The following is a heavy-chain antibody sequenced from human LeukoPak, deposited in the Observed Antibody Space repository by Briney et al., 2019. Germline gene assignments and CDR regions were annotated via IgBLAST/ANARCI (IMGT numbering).Heavy chain of an antibody. CDR2: IYYSGST. V-gene: IGHV4-39*07. Sequence: SETLSLTCTVSGGSISSSSYYWGWIRQPPGKGLEWIGSIYYSGSTYYNPSLKSRVTISVDTSKNQFSLKLSSVTAADTAVYYCARGREGSSWYFDYWGQGTLVTVSS. D-gene: IGHD6-13*01. CDR1: GGSISSSSYY. CDR3: ARGREGSSWYFDY. J-gene: IGHJ4*02.